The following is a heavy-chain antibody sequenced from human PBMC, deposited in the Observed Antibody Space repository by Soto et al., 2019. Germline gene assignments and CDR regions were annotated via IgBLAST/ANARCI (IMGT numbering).Heavy chain of an antibody. CDR1: GGTFSSYA. J-gene: IGHJ5*02. CDR3: ARAVYLGHRYWPYCSSTSCYPVYNWFDP. Sequence: SVKVSCKASGGTFSSYAISWVRRAPGQGLEWMGGIIPIFGTANYAQKFQGRVTITADESTSTAYMELSSLRSEDTAVYYCARAVYLGHRYWPYCSSTSCYPVYNWFDPWGQGTLVTVSP. CDR2: IIPIFGTA. D-gene: IGHD2-2*01. V-gene: IGHV1-69*13.